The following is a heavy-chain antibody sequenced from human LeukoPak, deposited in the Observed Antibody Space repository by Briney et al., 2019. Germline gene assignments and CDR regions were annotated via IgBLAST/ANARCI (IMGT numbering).Heavy chain of an antibody. D-gene: IGHD3-22*01. V-gene: IGHV3-23*01. Sequence: GGSLRLSCAVYGITLSNYGMSWVRQAPGKGLEWVAGINDSGGSTNYADSVKGRFTISRDNPKNTLYLQMNSLRAEDTAVYFCARRGVVIRVILVGFHKEAFYFDSWGQGALVTVPS. CDR3: ARRGVVIRVILVGFHKEAFYFDS. J-gene: IGHJ4*02. CDR2: INDSGGST. CDR1: GITLSNYG.